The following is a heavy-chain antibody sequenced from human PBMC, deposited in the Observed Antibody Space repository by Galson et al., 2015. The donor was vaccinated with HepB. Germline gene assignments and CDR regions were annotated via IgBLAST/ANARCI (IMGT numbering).Heavy chain of an antibody. CDR1: GFTFSSYW. CDR2: IKQDGSEK. Sequence: SLRLSCAASGFTFSSYWMSWVRQAPGKGLEWVANIKQDGSEKYYVDSVKGRFTISRDNAKNSLYLQMNSLRAEDTAVYYCARDAPKYSSSWTHMEYFDYWGQGTLVTVSS. CDR3: ARDAPKYSSSWTHMEYFDY. J-gene: IGHJ4*02. D-gene: IGHD6-13*01. V-gene: IGHV3-7*03.